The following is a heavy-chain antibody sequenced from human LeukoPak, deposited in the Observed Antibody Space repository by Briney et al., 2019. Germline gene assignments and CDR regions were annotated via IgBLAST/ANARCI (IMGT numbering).Heavy chain of an antibody. Sequence: PGGSLRLSCAASGFTFSSYGMHWVRQAPGKGLEWVAVISYDGSNKYYADSVKGRFTISRDNSKNTLYLQMNSLRAKDTAVYYCARVATIFGEARFDYWGQGTLVTVSS. V-gene: IGHV3-30*03. D-gene: IGHD3-3*01. CDR1: GFTFSSYG. CDR2: ISYDGSNK. J-gene: IGHJ4*02. CDR3: ARVATIFGEARFDY.